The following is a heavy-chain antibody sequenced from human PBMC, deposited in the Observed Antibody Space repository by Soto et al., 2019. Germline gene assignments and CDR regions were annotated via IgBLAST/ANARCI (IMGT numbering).Heavy chain of an antibody. CDR3: AKAVSSSWYQH. CDR1: GFTFSNYA. Sequence: EVQLLESGGGLVQPGGSLRLSCAASGFTFSNYAMGWVRQAPGKGLAWVSGISDSGGRTYYADSVKVRFTISRDNSMSTLFLQMNSLRVEDTDVYYCAKAVSSSWYQHWGQGTLVTVSS. D-gene: IGHD6-13*01. CDR2: ISDSGGRT. J-gene: IGHJ1*01. V-gene: IGHV3-23*01.